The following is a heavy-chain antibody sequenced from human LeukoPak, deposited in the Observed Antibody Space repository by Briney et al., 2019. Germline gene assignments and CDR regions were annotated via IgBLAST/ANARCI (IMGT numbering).Heavy chain of an antibody. D-gene: IGHD6-6*01. CDR2: INHSGST. Sequence: SETLSLTCAVYGGSFSGYYWSWIRQPPGKGLEWIGKINHSGSTNYNPSLKSRVTISVDTSKNQFSLKLSSVTAADTAVYYCARGTLVGYSSSSGPRHFDYWGQGTLVTVSS. CDR1: GGSFSGYY. V-gene: IGHV4-34*01. CDR3: ARGTLVGYSSSSGPRHFDY. J-gene: IGHJ4*02.